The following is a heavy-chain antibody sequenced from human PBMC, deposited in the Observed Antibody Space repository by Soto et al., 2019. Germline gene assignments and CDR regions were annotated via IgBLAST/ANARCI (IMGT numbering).Heavy chain of an antibody. CDR2: IYYSGST. CDR1: GGSISSSSYY. D-gene: IGHD2-2*01. Sequence: QLQLQESGPGLVKPSETLSLTCTVSGGSISSSSYYWGWIRQPPGKGLEWIGSIYYSGSTSYNPPLKSRCTIAVDTSKNQFPLKLSSVTAADTAVYYCAGHKRCADQYYFVYWGQGTLVTVSS. CDR3: AGHKRCADQYYFVY. V-gene: IGHV4-39*01. J-gene: IGHJ4*02.